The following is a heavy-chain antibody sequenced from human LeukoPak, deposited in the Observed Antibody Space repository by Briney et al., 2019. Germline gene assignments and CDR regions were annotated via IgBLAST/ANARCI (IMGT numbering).Heavy chain of an antibody. V-gene: IGHV1-2*06. CDR3: ARAFTARWDIVLMVYANVIDY. CDR2: INPNSGGT. J-gene: IGHJ4*02. CDR1: GYTFTGYY. D-gene: IGHD2-8*01. Sequence: ASVKVSCKASGYTFTGYYMHWVRQAPGQGLEWMGRINPNSGGTNYAQKFQGRVTMTRDTSISTAYMELSRLRSDDTAVHYCARAFTARWDIVLMVYANVIDYWGQGTLVTVSS.